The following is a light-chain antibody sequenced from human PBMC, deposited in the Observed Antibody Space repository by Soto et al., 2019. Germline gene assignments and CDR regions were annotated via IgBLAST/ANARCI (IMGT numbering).Light chain of an antibody. CDR2: DAS. Sequence: EIAMTQSPATLSVSPGERATPSCRASQSVSSKLAWYQQKPGQAPRLPIYDASTRATGIPARFSGSGSGTDFTLTISSLEPEDFAVYYCQQRSNWPPTFGQGTKVDI. CDR1: QSVSSK. J-gene: IGKJ1*01. CDR3: QQRSNWPPT. V-gene: IGKV3-11*01.